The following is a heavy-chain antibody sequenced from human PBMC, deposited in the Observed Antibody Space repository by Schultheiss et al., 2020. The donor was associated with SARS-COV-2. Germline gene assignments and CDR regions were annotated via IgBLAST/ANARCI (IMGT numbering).Heavy chain of an antibody. CDR2: INHSGST. D-gene: IGHD3-9*01. CDR3: ARVLLRYFGWLGIGDYGMDV. Sequence: SETLSLTCAVYGGSFSGYYWSWIRQPPGKGLEWSGEINHSGSTNYNPSLKSRVNISVDTSKNQFSLQLSSVTAADTAVYYCARVLLRYFGWLGIGDYGMDVWGQGTTVTVSS. J-gene: IGHJ6*02. V-gene: IGHV4-34*01. CDR1: GGSFSGYY.